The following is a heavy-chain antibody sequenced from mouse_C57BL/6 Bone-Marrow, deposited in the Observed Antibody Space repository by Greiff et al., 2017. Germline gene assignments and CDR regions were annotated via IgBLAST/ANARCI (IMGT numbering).Heavy chain of an antibody. CDR1: GYTFTGYW. CDR3: ARERGGYSAWFAD. V-gene: IGHV1-9*01. CDR2: ILPGSGST. D-gene: IGHD2-3*01. Sequence: QVKLQQSGAELMKPGASVKLSCKATGYTFTGYWIAWVKQRPGHGLEWIGEILPGSGSTNYNEKFKCKATFTADTSSHTAYMQLCSLTTEDSAIYYCARERGGYSAWFADWGQGTLVTVSA. J-gene: IGHJ3*01.